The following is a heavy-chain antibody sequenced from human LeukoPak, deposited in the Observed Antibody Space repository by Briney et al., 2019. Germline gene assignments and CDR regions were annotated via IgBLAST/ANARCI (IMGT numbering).Heavy chain of an antibody. Sequence: PSETLSLTCAVYGGSFSRYYWTWIRQPPGKGLEWIGEINHSGSANYNPSLKSRVTMSVDTSRNQFSLKLSSVTAADTAVYYCARSTGVFNYYDSRGGAFDIWGQGTMVTVSS. J-gene: IGHJ3*02. CDR3: ARSTGVFNYYDSRGGAFDI. CDR2: INHSGSA. CDR1: GGSFSRYY. D-gene: IGHD3-22*01. V-gene: IGHV4-34*01.